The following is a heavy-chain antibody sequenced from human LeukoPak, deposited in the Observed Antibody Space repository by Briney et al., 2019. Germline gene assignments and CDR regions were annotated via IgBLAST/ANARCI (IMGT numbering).Heavy chain of an antibody. CDR2: IYYSGST. D-gene: IGHD2-15*01. V-gene: IGHV4-59*01. Sequence: SETLSLTCTVSGGSISSYYWSWIRQPPGKGLEWIGYIYYSGSTNYNPSLKSRVTISVDTSKNQFSLKLSSVTAADTAVYYCARDQGWQLGPNDAFDIWGQGTMVTVSS. CDR3: ARDQGWQLGPNDAFDI. J-gene: IGHJ3*02. CDR1: GGSISSYY.